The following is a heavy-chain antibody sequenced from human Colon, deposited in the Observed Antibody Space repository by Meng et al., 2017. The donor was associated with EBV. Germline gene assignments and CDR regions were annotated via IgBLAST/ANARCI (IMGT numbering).Heavy chain of an antibody. V-gene: IGHV4-31*03. CDR2: IYYSGST. CDR1: GGSVSSGGYY. CDR3: ARVSSGWDYFDY. D-gene: IGHD6-19*01. J-gene: IGHJ4*02. Sequence: VRLQASGPGRVQPSQPLSLTCTVSGGSVSSGGYYWTWLRQHPGKGLEWFGHIYYSGSTFYNPSLKRRVIISIDTSKNQFSLNLRSVTAADTAVYYCARVSSGWDYFDYWGQGTLVTVSS.